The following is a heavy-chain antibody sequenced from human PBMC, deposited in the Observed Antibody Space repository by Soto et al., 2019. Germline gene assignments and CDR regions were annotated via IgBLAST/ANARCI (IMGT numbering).Heavy chain of an antibody. D-gene: IGHD2-8*01. Sequence: EVQLVESGGGLVQPGGSLRLSCAASGFTFSSYWMSWVRQAPGKGLEWVANIKQDGSEKYYVDSVKGRFTISRDNARNSWYLQMNSLRAEDTAVYYCARNGTYWYFDVWGRGSLVTVSS. CDR1: GFTFSSYW. CDR3: ARNGTYWYFDV. CDR2: IKQDGSEK. J-gene: IGHJ2*01. V-gene: IGHV3-7*05.